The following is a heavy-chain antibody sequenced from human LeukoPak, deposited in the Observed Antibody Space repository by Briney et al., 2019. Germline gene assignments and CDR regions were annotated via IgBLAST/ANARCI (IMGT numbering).Heavy chain of an antibody. V-gene: IGHV3-48*04. D-gene: IGHD1-1*01. J-gene: IGHJ4*02. CDR1: GFTFSSYS. CDR3: ARDFPTTPTC. Sequence: GGSLRLSCAASGFTFSSYSMNWVRLAPGKGLEWVSYISSRSTIYYADSVKGRFTISRDNAKNSLYLQMNSLRAEDTAVYYCARDFPTTPTCWGQGTLVTVSS. CDR2: ISSRSTI.